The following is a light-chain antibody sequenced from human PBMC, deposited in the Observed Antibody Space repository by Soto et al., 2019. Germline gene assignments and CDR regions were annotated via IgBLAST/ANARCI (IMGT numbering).Light chain of an antibody. CDR3: QQTYRTPRE. Sequence: DIQMTKSPSSLSAPVGARVTITCRASQSINNFLNWYQQKPGKAPKFLSYGASTLQSGVPSRFSGGGSGTDFTLTISSLKPEDFETYYCQQTYRTPREFGQGTKVDIK. CDR2: GAS. V-gene: IGKV1-39*01. CDR1: QSINNF. J-gene: IGKJ1*01.